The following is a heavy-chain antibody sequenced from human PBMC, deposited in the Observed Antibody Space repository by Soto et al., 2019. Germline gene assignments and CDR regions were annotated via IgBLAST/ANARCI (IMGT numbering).Heavy chain of an antibody. CDR2: IYYSGST. V-gene: IGHV4-39*01. CDR1: GGSISSSSYY. CDR3: ARQSYCSSTSCYPFSDWCDP. Sequence: QLQLQESGPGLVKPSETLSLTCTVSGGSISSSSYYWGWIRQPPGKGLGWIGSIYYSGSTYYNPSLKSRVTISVDTSKNQFSLMLSSVTAADTAVYYCARQSYCSSTSCYPFSDWCDPWGQGTLVTVSS. D-gene: IGHD2-2*01. J-gene: IGHJ5*02.